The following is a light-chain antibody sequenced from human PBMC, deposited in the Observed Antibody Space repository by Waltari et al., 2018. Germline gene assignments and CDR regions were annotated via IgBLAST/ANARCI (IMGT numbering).Light chain of an antibody. Sequence: SYELTQPPSVSVSPGQTASITCSGHKMGDKFACWYQQKPGQSPVLVIYHSTKRPSGIPERFPGSNSGNTATLTISGTQAMDEADYYCQAWDTITGGVFGGGTKLTVL. CDR3: QAWDTITGGV. CDR2: HST. CDR1: KMGDKF. V-gene: IGLV3-1*01. J-gene: IGLJ2*01.